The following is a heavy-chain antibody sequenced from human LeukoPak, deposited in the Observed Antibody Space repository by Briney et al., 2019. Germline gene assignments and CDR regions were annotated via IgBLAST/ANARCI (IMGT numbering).Heavy chain of an antibody. Sequence: SETLSLTCAVSGYSLSNDYYWGWVRQPPGKGLEWIGNIYHSGSTYKNSSLKSRLTMSLDTSKNQFSLKLISVTAADTALYYCARLSGAPVRHPIYHFDYWGRGTLVTVSS. V-gene: IGHV4-38-2*01. J-gene: IGHJ4*02. D-gene: IGHD2-2*02. CDR2: IYHSGST. CDR3: ARLSGAPVRHPIYHFDY. CDR1: GYSLSNDYY.